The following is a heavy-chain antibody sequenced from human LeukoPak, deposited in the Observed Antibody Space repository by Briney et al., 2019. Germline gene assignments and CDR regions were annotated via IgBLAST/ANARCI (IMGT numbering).Heavy chain of an antibody. CDR2: INPNSGGT. D-gene: IGHD3-3*01. CDR1: GYTFTGYY. CDR3: ARGRRITIFGVVTEYYYGMDV. J-gene: IGHJ6*02. Sequence: ASVKVSCKASGYTFTGYYMHWVRQAPGQGLEWMGWINPNSGGTNYAQKFQGRVTMTRDTSISTAYMELSRLRSDDTAVYYCARGRRITIFGVVTEYYYGMDVWGQGTKVTVSS. V-gene: IGHV1-2*02.